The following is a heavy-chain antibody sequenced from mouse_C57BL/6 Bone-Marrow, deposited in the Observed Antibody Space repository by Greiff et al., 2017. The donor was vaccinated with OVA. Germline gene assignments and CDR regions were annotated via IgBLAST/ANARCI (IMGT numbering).Heavy chain of an antibody. V-gene: IGHV5-17*01. CDR2: ISSGSSTI. CDR3: ARTAQGFAY. CDR1: GFTFSDYG. Sequence: EVKVVESGGGLVKPGGSLKLSCAASGFTFSDYGMHWVRQAPEKGLEWVAYISSGSSTIYYADTVKGRFTISRDNAKNTLCLQMTSLRSEDTAMYYCARTAQGFAYWDQGTLVTVSA. J-gene: IGHJ3*01. D-gene: IGHD3-2*02.